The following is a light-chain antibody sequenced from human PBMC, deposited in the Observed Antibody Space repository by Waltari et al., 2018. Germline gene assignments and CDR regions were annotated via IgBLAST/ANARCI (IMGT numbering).Light chain of an antibody. J-gene: IGKJ2*01. Sequence: AIQMTQSPSSLSASVGDRVTITCRASQGSGNDLGWYQQKPGKVPKLLIYAASSLQSGVPSRFSGSASGTDFTLTISSLQPEDFATYYCLQDYTYPYTFGQGTKLEIK. CDR2: AAS. V-gene: IGKV1-6*01. CDR3: LQDYTYPYT. CDR1: QGSGND.